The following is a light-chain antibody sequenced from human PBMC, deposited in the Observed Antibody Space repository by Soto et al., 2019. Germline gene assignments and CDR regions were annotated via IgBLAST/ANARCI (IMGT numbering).Light chain of an antibody. CDR2: EVS. J-gene: IGLJ1*01. CDR1: SSDVGSYDY. V-gene: IGLV2-8*01. Sequence: QSVLTQPPSASGSPGQSVTISCTGTSSDVGSYDYVSWYQQHPGKAPKLMIYEVSKRPSGVPDRFSGSKSGNTASLTVSGLQAEDEADYYCSSYANSNNPCVFGTGTKLTVL. CDR3: SSYANSNNPCV.